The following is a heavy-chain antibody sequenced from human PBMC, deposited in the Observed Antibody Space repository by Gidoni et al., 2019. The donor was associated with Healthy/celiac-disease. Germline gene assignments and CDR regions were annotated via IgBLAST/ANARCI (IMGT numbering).Heavy chain of an antibody. J-gene: IGHJ4*02. D-gene: IGHD4-17*01. Sequence: EVQLVESGGGLVKPGGSLRLSCAASGFTFSSYSMNWVRQAPGKGLAWVSSISSSSSYIYYADSVKGRFTISRDNAKNSLYLQMNSLRAEDTAVYYCARVGGDDYGDYAVEGDYWGQGTLVTVSS. CDR2: ISSSSSYI. V-gene: IGHV3-21*01. CDR3: ARVGGDDYGDYAVEGDY. CDR1: GFTFSSYS.